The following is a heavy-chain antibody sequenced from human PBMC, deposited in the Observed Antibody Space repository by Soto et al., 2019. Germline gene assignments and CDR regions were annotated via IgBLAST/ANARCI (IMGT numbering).Heavy chain of an antibody. V-gene: IGHV3-23*01. J-gene: IGHJ5*02. D-gene: IGHD2-15*01. Sequence: GGSLRLSCAASGFTFSSYAMSWVRQAPGKGLEWVSAISGSGGSTYYADSVKGRFTISRDNSKNTLYLQMNSLRAEDTAVYYSAKVFYDGGGGSCYSINGSAPWGKGTLVTGS. CDR2: ISGSGGST. CDR3: AKVFYDGGGGSCYSINGSAP. CDR1: GFTFSSYA.